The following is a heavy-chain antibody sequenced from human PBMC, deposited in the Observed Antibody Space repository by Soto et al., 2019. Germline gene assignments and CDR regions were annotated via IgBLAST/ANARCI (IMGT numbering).Heavy chain of an antibody. CDR1: GGSISSYY. J-gene: IGHJ4*02. CDR2: IYYSGST. CDR3: AKFSYNSSGYLFDY. V-gene: IGHV4-59*08. D-gene: IGHD3-22*01. Sequence: SETLSLTCTVSGGSISSYYWSWIRQPPGKGLEWIGYIYYSGSTNYNPSLKSRVTISVDTSKNQFSLKLNSMTAADAAVYYCAKFSYNSSGYLFDYWGQGTLVTVSS.